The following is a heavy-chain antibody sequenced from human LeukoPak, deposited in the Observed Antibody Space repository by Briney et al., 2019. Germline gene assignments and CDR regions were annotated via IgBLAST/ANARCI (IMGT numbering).Heavy chain of an antibody. V-gene: IGHV3-23*01. J-gene: IGHJ4*02. CDR1: GFTFSSYT. CDR2: LSGSGATT. CDR3: ARASGPFDY. Sequence: GGSLRLSCAASGFTFSSYTMSWVRQAPGKGLEWVSALSGSGATTYYADSVKGRFTISRDNSKNTLYLQMNSLRAEDTAVYSCARASGPFDYWGQGTLVTVSS. D-gene: IGHD3-10*01.